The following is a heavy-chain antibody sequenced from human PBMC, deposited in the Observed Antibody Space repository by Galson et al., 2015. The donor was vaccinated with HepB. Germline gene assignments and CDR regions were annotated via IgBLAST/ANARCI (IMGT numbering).Heavy chain of an antibody. V-gene: IGHV3-48*01. CDR2: ISSSSSTI. D-gene: IGHD5-24*01. Sequence: SLRLSCAASGFTFSSYSMNWVRQAPGKGLEWVSYISSSSSTIYYADSVKGRFTISRDNAKNSLYLQMNSLRAEDTAVYYCARGGERWLKSSYYGMDVWGQGTTVTVSS. CDR1: GFTFSSYS. CDR3: ARGGERWLKSSYYGMDV. J-gene: IGHJ6*02.